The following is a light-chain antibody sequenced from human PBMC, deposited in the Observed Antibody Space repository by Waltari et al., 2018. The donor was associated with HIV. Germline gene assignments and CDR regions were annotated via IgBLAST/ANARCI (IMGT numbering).Light chain of an antibody. Sequence: EIVLTQSPGTLSLSPGERATLSCRASQSVSSSYLAWYQHKSGQSPRLLIYGASTRATGIPHRFNGSGSGTDFTLTIIRLEPEDFAVYYCQQYSSSPRTFGQGTKLDIK. CDR2: GAS. CDR3: QQYSSSPRT. V-gene: IGKV3-20*01. J-gene: IGKJ2*01. CDR1: QSVSSSY.